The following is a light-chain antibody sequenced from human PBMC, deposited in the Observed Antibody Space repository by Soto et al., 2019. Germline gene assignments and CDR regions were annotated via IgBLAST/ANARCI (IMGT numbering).Light chain of an antibody. CDR3: AAWDDSLSGPVL. V-gene: IGLV1-47*01. CDR1: SSDIGSNY. J-gene: IGLJ2*01. Sequence: QSVLIQAPSASATPGQRVTISCSGSSSDIGSNYVYWYQQFPGRAPKVVIYRNNLRPSGVPDRFSGSRSATSASRAINGLRSEDEADYYCAAWDDSLSGPVLFGGGIKLTVL. CDR2: RNN.